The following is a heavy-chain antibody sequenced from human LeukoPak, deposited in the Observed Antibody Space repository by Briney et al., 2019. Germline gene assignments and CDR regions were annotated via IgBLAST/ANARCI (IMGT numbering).Heavy chain of an antibody. Sequence: GASVKVSCKASGYTFTGYYMHWVRQAPGQGLEWMGWINPNSGGTNYAQKFQGRVTMTRDTSISTAYMELSRLRSDDTAVYYCAREGIVVVPAAPAGFDYWGQGTLVTVSS. CDR2: INPNSGGT. J-gene: IGHJ4*02. CDR1: GYTFTGYY. V-gene: IGHV1-2*02. D-gene: IGHD2-2*01. CDR3: AREGIVVVPAAPAGFDY.